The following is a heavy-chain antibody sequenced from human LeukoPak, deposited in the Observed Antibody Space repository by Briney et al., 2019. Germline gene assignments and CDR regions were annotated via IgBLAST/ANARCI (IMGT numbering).Heavy chain of an antibody. D-gene: IGHD2-15*01. V-gene: IGHV1-2*02. Sequence: GASVKVSCKASGYTFTGYYMNWVRQAPGQGLEWMGWINPNSGDTNSAQKFQGRVTMTRDTSISTAYMELSRLRSDDTAVYYCARSQSSRDYMDVWGKGTTVTVSS. CDR2: INPNSGDT. CDR1: GYTFTGYY. J-gene: IGHJ6*03. CDR3: ARSQSSRDYMDV.